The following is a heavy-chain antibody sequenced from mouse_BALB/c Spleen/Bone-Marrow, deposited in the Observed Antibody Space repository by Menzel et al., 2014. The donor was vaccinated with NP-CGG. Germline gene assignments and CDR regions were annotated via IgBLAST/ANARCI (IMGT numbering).Heavy chain of an antibody. CDR3: ARSPYGYDGRDY. V-gene: IGHV5-17*02. J-gene: IGHJ4*01. D-gene: IGHD2-2*01. Sequence: EVQGVESGGGLVQPGGSRKLSCAASGFTFGSFGMHWVRQAPEKGLEWVAYISSGSSTIYYADTVKGRFTISRDNPKNTLFLQMTSLRSEDTAMYYCARSPYGYDGRDYWGQGTSVTVSS. CDR1: GFTFGSFG. CDR2: ISSGSSTI.